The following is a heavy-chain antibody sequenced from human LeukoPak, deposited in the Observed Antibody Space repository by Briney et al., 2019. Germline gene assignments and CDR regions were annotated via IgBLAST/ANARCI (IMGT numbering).Heavy chain of an antibody. CDR3: ARWSSIKVAATENY. Sequence: GGSLRLSCAASGFTFDDYGMSWVRHAPGKGLDWVSGITWNGDSKGYADSVKGRFTISRDNAKNSLYLQMNSLRAEDTALYYCARWSSIKVAATENYWGQGTLVTVSS. CDR1: GFTFDDYG. CDR2: ITWNGDSK. D-gene: IGHD6-19*01. V-gene: IGHV3-20*04. J-gene: IGHJ4*02.